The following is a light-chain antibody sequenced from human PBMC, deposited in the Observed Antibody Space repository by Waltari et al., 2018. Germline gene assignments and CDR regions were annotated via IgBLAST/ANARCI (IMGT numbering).Light chain of an antibody. CDR2: VNSDGSH. J-gene: IGLJ3*02. V-gene: IGLV4-69*01. CDR3: QTGGHGTWV. Sequence: QLVLTQSPSASASLGASVKLTCTLSSGHSSNVIAWLQQQPEKGPRYLMKVNSDGSHNKGDEIPDRFSGSSSGAERYLTISSLQSGDEADYYCQTGGHGTWVFGGGTKLTVL. CDR1: SGHSSNV.